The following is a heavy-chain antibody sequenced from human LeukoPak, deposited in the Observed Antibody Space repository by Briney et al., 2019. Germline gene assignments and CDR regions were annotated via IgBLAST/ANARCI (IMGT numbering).Heavy chain of an antibody. CDR3: ARDPLSTKDFDI. CDR1: GASITNSY. V-gene: IGHV4-59*01. J-gene: IGHJ3*02. Sequence: SETLSLTCTVSGASITNSYWNWIRQSPGKGLEWIGYINYSGSTNYNPSLKSRVTISVDTSKNQFSLKLSSVTAADTAVYFCARDPLSTKDFDIWGQGTMVTVSS. D-gene: IGHD1-1*01. CDR2: INYSGST.